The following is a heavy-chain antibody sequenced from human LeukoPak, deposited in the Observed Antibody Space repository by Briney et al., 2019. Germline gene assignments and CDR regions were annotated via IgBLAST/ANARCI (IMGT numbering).Heavy chain of an antibody. Sequence: ASVKVSCKASGYTFTSYYMHWVRQAPGQGLEWMGIINPSSGSISYAQKFQGRVTMTRVTSTSTVYMELSSLRSDDTAVYYCARDRWRDGSSSFDNWGQGTLVTVSS. CDR2: INPSSGSI. CDR3: ARDRWRDGSSSFDN. CDR1: GYTFTSYY. J-gene: IGHJ4*02. V-gene: IGHV1-46*01. D-gene: IGHD6-6*01.